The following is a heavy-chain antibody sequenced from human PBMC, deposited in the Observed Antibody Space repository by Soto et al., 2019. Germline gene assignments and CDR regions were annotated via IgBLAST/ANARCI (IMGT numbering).Heavy chain of an antibody. CDR3: VRGGTLKPCVP. CDR2: ITPLYGTK. V-gene: IGHV1-69*12. J-gene: IGHJ5*02. CDR1: GGTFSSYS. Sequence: QVQLVQSGPEVKEPGSSVKVSCKTSGGTFSSYSLNWVRQAPGQGLEWMGVITPLYGTKNYAQRFRGRVTFAADESTSTVFMELTRATSDDTAVYFCVRGGTLKPCVPGGQGTLVTVSS. D-gene: IGHD3-16*01.